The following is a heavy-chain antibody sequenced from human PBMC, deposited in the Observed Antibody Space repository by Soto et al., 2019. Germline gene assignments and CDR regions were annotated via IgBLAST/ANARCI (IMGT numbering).Heavy chain of an antibody. CDR1: GFTFDDYA. Sequence: EVQLVESGGGLVQPGRSLRLSCAASGFTFDDYAMHWVRQAPGKGLEWVSGISWNGGNIGYADSVKGRFTISRDNAKNSLCLQMNSLRAEDTALYYCAKGGYDSSAYYYASFDYWGQGTLVTVSS. J-gene: IGHJ4*02. CDR2: ISWNGGNI. D-gene: IGHD3-22*01. CDR3: AKGGYDSSAYYYASFDY. V-gene: IGHV3-9*01.